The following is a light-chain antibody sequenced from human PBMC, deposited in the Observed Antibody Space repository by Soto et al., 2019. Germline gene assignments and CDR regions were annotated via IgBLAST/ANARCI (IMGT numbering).Light chain of an antibody. CDR1: SGDVSGFHY. J-gene: IGLJ2*01. CDR3: SSYTRSDTVV. V-gene: IGLV2-14*01. CDR2: EVS. Sequence: QSVLTQPAAVSGSPGQSITISCTGTSGDVSGFHYVSWYQQHPGKAPKVMIYEVSHRPSGVSNRFSGSKSGNTASLTISGLQAEDEADYYCSSYTRSDTVVFGGGTKVTVL.